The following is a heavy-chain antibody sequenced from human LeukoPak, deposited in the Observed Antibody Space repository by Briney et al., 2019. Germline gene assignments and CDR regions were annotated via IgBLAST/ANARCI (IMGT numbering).Heavy chain of an antibody. D-gene: IGHD4-11*01. Sequence: GESLKISCKGSGYSFTSYWIGWMRQMPGKGLEWMGIIYPGDSDTRYSPSFQGQVTISADKSISTAYLQWSSLKASDTAMYYCARQIPRDYSNRSNRLYGMDVWGQGTTVTVSS. J-gene: IGHJ6*02. CDR3: ARQIPRDYSNRSNRLYGMDV. CDR1: GYSFTSYW. CDR2: IYPGDSDT. V-gene: IGHV5-51*01.